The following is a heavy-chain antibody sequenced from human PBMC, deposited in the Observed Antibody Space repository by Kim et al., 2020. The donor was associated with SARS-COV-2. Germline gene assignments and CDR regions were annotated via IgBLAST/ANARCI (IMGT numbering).Heavy chain of an antibody. CDR1: GGSISSSSYY. CDR3: TRHPSRGTIDY. Sequence: SETLSLTCTVSGGSISSSSYYWGWIRQPPGKGLEWIGSFYYNGTTYYNPSLKRRVTTATFTPKNQPSLKLTSAAAAATVVYFCTRHPSRGTIDYWG. CDR2: FYYNGTT. J-gene: IGHJ4*01. D-gene: IGHD6-25*01. V-gene: IGHV4-39*01.